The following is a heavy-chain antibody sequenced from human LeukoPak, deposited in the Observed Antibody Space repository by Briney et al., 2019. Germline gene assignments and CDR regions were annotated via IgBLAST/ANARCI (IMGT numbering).Heavy chain of an antibody. J-gene: IGHJ6*03. V-gene: IGHV4-59*01. CDR1: GGSISSYY. CDR3: AREVRDPSYYYYMDV. D-gene: IGHD3-22*01. Sequence: PSETLSLTCTVSGGSISSYYWSWIRQPPGNGLEWIGYIYYSGSTNYNPSLKSRVTISVDTSKNQFSLKLSSVTAADTAVYYCAREVRDPSYYYYMDVWGKGTTVTVSS. CDR2: IYYSGST.